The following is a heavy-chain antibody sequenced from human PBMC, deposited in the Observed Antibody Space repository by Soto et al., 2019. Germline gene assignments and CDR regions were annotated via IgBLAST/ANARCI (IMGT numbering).Heavy chain of an antibody. D-gene: IGHD3-22*01. V-gene: IGHV5-51*01. CDR1: GYRFTSYW. CDR2: TYPGDSET. CDR3: ARRARGQSSGYYLNGFDI. Sequence: GESLKISCXGSGYRFTSYWIAWVRQMPGKGLEWMGITYPGDSETRYSPSFQGQVTISVDKSISTAYLQWSSLKASDTAMYCCARRARGQSSGYYLNGFDIWGQGTMVTVSS. J-gene: IGHJ3*02.